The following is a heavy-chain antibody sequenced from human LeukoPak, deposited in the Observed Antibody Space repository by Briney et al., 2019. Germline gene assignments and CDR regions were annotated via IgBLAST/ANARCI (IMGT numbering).Heavy chain of an antibody. J-gene: IGHJ3*01. CDR3: VRDLDWGAFDV. CDR1: EFHFSTHG. D-gene: IGHD3/OR15-3a*01. CDR2: ISPSGDIT. Sequence: GGSLRLSCAASEFHFSTHGMNWVRQAPGKGLEWVSGISPSGDITYYADSVMGRFTISRDNRKSTVSLQMNSLRAEDTALYYCVRDLDWGAFDVWGQGTMVTVSS. V-gene: IGHV3-23*01.